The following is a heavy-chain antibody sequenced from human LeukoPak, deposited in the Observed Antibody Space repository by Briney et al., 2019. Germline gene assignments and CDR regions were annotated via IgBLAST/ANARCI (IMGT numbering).Heavy chain of an antibody. D-gene: IGHD6-6*01. CDR2: INHSGST. V-gene: IGHV4-34*01. CDR1: GGSSSGYY. J-gene: IGHJ6*02. Sequence: PSETLSLTCAVYGGSSSGYYWSWIRQPPGKGLEWIGEINHSGSTNYNPSLKSRVTISVDTSKNQFSLKLSSVTAADTAVYYCARFFSSSDYYYYGMDVWGQGTTVTVSS. CDR3: ARFFSSSDYYYYGMDV.